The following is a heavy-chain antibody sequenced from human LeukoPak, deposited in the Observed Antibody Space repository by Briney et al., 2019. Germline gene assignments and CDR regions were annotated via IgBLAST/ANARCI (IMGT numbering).Heavy chain of an antibody. CDR1: GFTFSSYE. CDR3: ARSFAY. V-gene: IGHV3-48*03. Sequence: GGSLRLSCAASGFTFSSYEMNWVRQAPGKGLEGVSYISTTGSTMYHADSVKGRFTISRDNAKNSLYLQMNSLRAEDTAVYYCARSFAYWGQGTLVTVSS. CDR2: ISTTGSTM. J-gene: IGHJ4*02.